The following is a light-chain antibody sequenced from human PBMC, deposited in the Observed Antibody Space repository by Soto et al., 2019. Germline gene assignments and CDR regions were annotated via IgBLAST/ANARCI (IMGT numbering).Light chain of an antibody. CDR1: QSVRTY. V-gene: IGKV3-11*01. CDR2: DAS. Sequence: EIVLTQSPATLSLSPGDRATLSCRASQSVRTYLTWYQQKPGQAPRLLIFDASNRATGIPARFSGIGSGTDLSLTSSSLEPEDFAVYFCQQRNSWPWTFGQGTKVEIK. CDR3: QQRNSWPWT. J-gene: IGKJ1*01.